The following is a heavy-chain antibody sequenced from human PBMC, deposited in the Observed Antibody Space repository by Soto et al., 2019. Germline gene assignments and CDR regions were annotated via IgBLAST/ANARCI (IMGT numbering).Heavy chain of an antibody. D-gene: IGHD6-6*01. CDR1: GFKFDEYV. CDR2: ISWNSAYI. CDR3: VKDMSYGSSSGFHL. J-gene: IGHJ5*02. Sequence: EVQLVESGGDLVQPGRSLRLSCVGSGFKFDEYVMHWVRQVPGKGPEWLSGISWNSAYIGYAESVKGRFTISRDNAKNSLYLQMNSVRPEDTGFYYCVKDMSYGSSSGFHLWGQGTQVTVSS. V-gene: IGHV3-9*01.